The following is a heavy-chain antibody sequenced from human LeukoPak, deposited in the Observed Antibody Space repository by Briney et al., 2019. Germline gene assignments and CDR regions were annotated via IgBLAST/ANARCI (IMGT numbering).Heavy chain of an antibody. CDR1: GGSISSSTYY. D-gene: IGHD3-22*01. CDR2: INHSGST. J-gene: IGHJ4*02. CDR3: ARGLRPEKLGHYYDSSGYCPHFDY. Sequence: SETLSLTCSVSGGSISSSTYYWSWIRQPPGKGLEWIGEINHSGSTNYNPSLKSRVTISVDTSKNPFSLKLSSVTAADTAVYYCARGLRPEKLGHYYDSSGYCPHFDYWGQGTLVTVSS. V-gene: IGHV4-39*07.